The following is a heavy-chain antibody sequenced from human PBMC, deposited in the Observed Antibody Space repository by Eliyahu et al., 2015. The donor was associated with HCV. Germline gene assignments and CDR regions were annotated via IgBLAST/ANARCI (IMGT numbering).Heavy chain of an antibody. D-gene: IGHD6-19*01. Sequence: QVQLQESGPGLVKPSETLSLTCTVPGGPXTXYYWSWXRQPPGKGLEWIGYIHYSGSTNYNPSLKSRVTISLDTSKNQFSLNLTSVTAADTAVYYCASGGGGIAVAGTGGWFDPWGQGTLVTVSS. CDR2: IHYSGST. J-gene: IGHJ5*02. V-gene: IGHV4-59*01. CDR1: GGPXTXYY. CDR3: ASGGGGIAVAGTGGWFDP.